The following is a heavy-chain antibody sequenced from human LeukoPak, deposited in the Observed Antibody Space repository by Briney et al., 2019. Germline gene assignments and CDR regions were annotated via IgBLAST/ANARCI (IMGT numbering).Heavy chain of an antibody. CDR3: ARVQDYYGDYFDY. J-gene: IGHJ4*02. V-gene: IGHV4-39*07. Sequence: SETLSLTCTVSGGSISSSSYYWGWIRQPPGKGLEWIGSIYYSGSTYYNPSLKSRVTISVDTSKNQYSLKLSSVTAADTAVYYCARVQDYYGDYFDYWGQGTLVTVSS. D-gene: IGHD4-17*01. CDR1: GGSISSSSYY. CDR2: IYYSGST.